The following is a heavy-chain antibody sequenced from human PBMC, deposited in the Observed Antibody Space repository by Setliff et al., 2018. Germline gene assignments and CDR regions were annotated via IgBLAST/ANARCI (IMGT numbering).Heavy chain of an antibody. CDR3: ARAPRLEWILPTFDY. CDR1: GYIFSTYG. J-gene: IGHJ4*02. V-gene: IGHV1-18*01. Sequence: EASVKVSCKASGYIFSTYGITWVRQAPGQGLEWMGWISANNGHTKYVQKFQGRVTMTTDTSTSTAYMELRSLRYDDTAVYYCARAPRLEWILPTFDYWGQGTPVTVSS. D-gene: IGHD3-3*01. CDR2: ISANNGHT.